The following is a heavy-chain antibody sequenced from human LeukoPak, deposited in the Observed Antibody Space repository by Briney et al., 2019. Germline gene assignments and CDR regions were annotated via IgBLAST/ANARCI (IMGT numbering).Heavy chain of an antibody. V-gene: IGHV3-23*01. J-gene: IGHJ6*02. D-gene: IGHD3-10*01. CDR1: GFTFTSYS. Sequence: GGSLTLSCAPSGFTFTSYSMPWVRQAPGKGLVWVSGISNSGSRTYYADSVKGRFTISRDNSRNTLYLQLSSLRAEDTAVYYCANTIVRGSYNMDVWGQGTTVTVSS. CDR2: ISNSGSRT. CDR3: ANTIVRGSYNMDV.